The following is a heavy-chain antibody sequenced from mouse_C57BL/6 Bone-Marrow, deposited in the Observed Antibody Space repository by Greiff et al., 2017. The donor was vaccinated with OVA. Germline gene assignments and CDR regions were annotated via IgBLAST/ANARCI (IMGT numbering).Heavy chain of an antibody. V-gene: IGHV1-81*01. CDR2: IYPRSGNT. CDR1: GYTFTSYG. J-gene: IGHJ4*01. CDR3: AREGVDY. Sequence: QVQLQPSGAELARPGASVKLSCKASGYTFTSYGISWVKQRTGQGLEWIGEIYPRSGNTYYNEKFKGKATLTADKSSSTAYMELRSLTSDDSAVYFWAREGVDYGGQGTSDTVSS.